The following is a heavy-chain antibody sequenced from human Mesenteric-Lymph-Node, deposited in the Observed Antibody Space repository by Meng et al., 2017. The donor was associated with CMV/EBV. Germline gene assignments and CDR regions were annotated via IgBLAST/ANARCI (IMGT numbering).Heavy chain of an antibody. Sequence: GESLKISCAASGFTFSSSWMHWVCQAPEKGLEWVADIKCDGSEKYYVDSVKGRFTVSRDNAKNSLYLQMNSLRGEDTAVYYCARESSGWYRASFDYWGQGTLVTVSS. CDR1: GFTFSSSW. V-gene: IGHV3-52*01. D-gene: IGHD6-19*01. J-gene: IGHJ4*02. CDR3: ARESSGWYRASFDY. CDR2: IKCDGSEK.